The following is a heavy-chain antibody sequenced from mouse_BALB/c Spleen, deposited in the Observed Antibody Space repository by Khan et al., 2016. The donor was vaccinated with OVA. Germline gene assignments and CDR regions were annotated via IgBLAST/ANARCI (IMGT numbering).Heavy chain of an antibody. V-gene: IGHV9-3-1*01. CDR1: GYVFTKFG. CDR3: ARPPYFSYVMGY. CDR2: INTYTGEA. Sequence: QIQLVQSGPELKKPGETVKISCKASGYVFTKFGMNWVKQAPGKGLKWMGWINTYTGEATYADDFTGRFVFYLETSDSTAYVQINNLKNEDTATYFCARPPYFSYVMGYWGQGTSVTVSS. J-gene: IGHJ4*01. D-gene: IGHD2-10*01.